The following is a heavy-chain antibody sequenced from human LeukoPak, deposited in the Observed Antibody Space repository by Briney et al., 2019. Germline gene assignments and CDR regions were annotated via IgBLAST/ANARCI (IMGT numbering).Heavy chain of an antibody. CDR2: ISAYNGNT. Sequence: ASVKVSCKASGYTFTSYGISWVRQAPGQGLEWMGWISAYNGNTNYAQKLQGRVTMTTDTSTSTAYMELRSLRSDDTAVYYCARDLVSPTGELPSGGFDYWGQGTLVTVSS. CDR3: ARDLVSPTGELPSGGFDY. D-gene: IGHD1-26*01. V-gene: IGHV1-18*01. J-gene: IGHJ4*02. CDR1: GYTFTSYG.